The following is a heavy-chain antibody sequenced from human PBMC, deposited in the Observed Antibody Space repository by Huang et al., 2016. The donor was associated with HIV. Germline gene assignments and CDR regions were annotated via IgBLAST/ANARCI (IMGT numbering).Heavy chain of an antibody. J-gene: IGHJ3*02. CDR1: GFTFSSYA. CDR3: ASSDRGYSVWELRVGWGAFDI. D-gene: IGHD1-26*01. CDR2: ISYDGSNK. Sequence: QVQLVESGGGVVQPGRSLRLSCAASGFTFSSYAMHWVRQAPVKGLEWVAVISYDGSNKYYADAVKGRFTISRDNSKNTLYLQMNSLRAEDTAVYYCASSDRGYSVWELRVGWGAFDIWGQGTMVTVSS. V-gene: IGHV3-30-3*01.